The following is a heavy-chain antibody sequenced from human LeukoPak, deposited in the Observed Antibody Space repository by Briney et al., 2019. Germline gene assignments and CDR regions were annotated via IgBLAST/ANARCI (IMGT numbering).Heavy chain of an antibody. CDR2: ISGSGGST. J-gene: IGHJ4*02. CDR3: AKEIGGYSYGWVDY. Sequence: GGSLRLSCAASGFTFSSHAMSWVRQAPGKGLEWVSAISGSGGSTYYADSVKGRFTISRDNSKNTLYLQMNSLRAEDTAVYYCAKEIGGYSYGWVDYWGQGTLVTVSS. D-gene: IGHD5-18*01. V-gene: IGHV3-23*01. CDR1: GFTFSSHA.